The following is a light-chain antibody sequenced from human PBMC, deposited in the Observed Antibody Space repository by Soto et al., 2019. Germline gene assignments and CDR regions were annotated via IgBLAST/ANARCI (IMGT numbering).Light chain of an antibody. J-gene: IGLJ1*01. CDR2: EVS. CDR1: VSDVGGYNS. V-gene: IGLV2-14*01. CDR3: NSFTTSYTYV. Sequence: QSALTQPASVSGSPGQSITISCTGTVSDVGGYNSVYWYQQHPGKAPKLMIYEVSHRPSGVSNRFSGSKSGNTASLTISGLQAEDEADYYCNSFTTSYTYVFGTGTKVTVL.